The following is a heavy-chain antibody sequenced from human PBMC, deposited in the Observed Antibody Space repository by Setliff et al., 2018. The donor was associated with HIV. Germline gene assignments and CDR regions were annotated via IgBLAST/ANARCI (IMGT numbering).Heavy chain of an antibody. Sequence: PGGSLRLSCSASGFTFRSYAMHWVRQAPGKGLEDVSAISSNGGSTYYADSGKGRFTISRDNSKNTLYLQMSSLRAEDTAVYYCVKARVDGDYYYYYMDVWGKGTTVTVSS. V-gene: IGHV3-64D*09. D-gene: IGHD4-17*01. CDR1: GFTFRSYA. CDR3: VKARVDGDYYYYYMDV. CDR2: ISSNGGST. J-gene: IGHJ6*03.